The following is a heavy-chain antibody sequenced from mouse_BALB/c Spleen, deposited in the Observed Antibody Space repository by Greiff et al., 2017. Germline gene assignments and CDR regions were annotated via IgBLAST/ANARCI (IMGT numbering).Heavy chain of an antibody. D-gene: IGHD2-1*01. J-gene: IGHJ4*01. CDR1: GFNIKDYY. CDR2: IDPENGNT. CDR3: ARSPGNYPMDY. Sequence: VQLKESGAELVRPGALVKLSCKASGFNIKDYYMHWVKQRPEQGLEWIGWIDPENGNTIYDPKFQGKASITADTSSNTAYLQLSSLTSEDTAVYYCARSPGNYPMDYWGQGTSVTVSS. V-gene: IGHV14-1*02.